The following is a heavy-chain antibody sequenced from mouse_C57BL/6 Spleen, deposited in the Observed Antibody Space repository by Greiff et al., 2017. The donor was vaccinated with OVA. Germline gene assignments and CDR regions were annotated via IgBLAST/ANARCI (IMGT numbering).Heavy chain of an antibody. D-gene: IGHD4-1*01. Sequence: QVHVKQPGAELVRPGSSVKLSCKASGYTFTSYWMHWVKQRPIQGLEWIGNIDPSDSETHYNQKFKDKATLTVDKSSSTAYMQLSSLTSEDSAVYYCARRSSPGTPFAYWGQGTLVTVSA. V-gene: IGHV1-52*01. CDR2: IDPSDSET. J-gene: IGHJ3*01. CDR3: ARRSSPGTPFAY. CDR1: GYTFTSYW.